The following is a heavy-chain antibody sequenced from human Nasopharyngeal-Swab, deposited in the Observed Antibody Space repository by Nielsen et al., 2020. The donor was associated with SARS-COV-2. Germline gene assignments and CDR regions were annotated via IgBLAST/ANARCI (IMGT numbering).Heavy chain of an antibody. J-gene: IGHJ4*02. CDR1: GFTFSTYA. V-gene: IGHV3-23*01. Sequence: GGSLRLSCAASGFTFSTYAMTWVRQAPGKGLEWVSAISGAGASTYYADSVKGRFTISRDNSKNTVSLQMNSLRAEDTAVYYCAKAGGYYYGSGRRYYDYWGQGTLVTVSS. CDR2: ISGAGAST. D-gene: IGHD3-10*01. CDR3: AKAGGYYYGSGRRYYDY.